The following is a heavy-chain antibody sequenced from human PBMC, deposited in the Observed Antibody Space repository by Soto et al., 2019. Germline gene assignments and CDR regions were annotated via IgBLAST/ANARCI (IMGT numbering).Heavy chain of an antibody. D-gene: IGHD6-13*01. CDR1: GGSISSYY. V-gene: IGHV4-59*01. Sequence: QVQLQESGPGLVKPSETLSLTCTVSGGSISSYYWSWIRQPPGKGLEWIGYIYYSGSTNYNPSLQSRVTISVDTSKNQFSLKLSSVTAADTAVYYCARVSELVWRNWFDPWGQGTLVTVSS. J-gene: IGHJ5*02. CDR2: IYYSGST. CDR3: ARVSELVWRNWFDP.